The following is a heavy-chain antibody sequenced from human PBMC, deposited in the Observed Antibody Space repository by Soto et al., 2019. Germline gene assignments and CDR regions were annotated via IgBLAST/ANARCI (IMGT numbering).Heavy chain of an antibody. V-gene: IGHV4-31*03. CDR1: GGSITTGGYY. CDR2: RYYSEST. D-gene: IGHD2-15*01. Sequence: SETLSLTCTVSGGSITTGGYYWSWIRQLPGKGLEWIGHRYYSESTYYNPSLRSRVSISLDTSKNQFSLKLSFVTAADTAMYYCARTKCSGGSCYSWSLDYWGQGTPVTVSS. J-gene: IGHJ4*02. CDR3: ARTKCSGGSCYSWSLDY.